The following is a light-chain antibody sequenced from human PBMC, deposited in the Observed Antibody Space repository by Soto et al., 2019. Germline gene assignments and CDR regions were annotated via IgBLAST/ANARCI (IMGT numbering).Light chain of an antibody. CDR1: QSVSRN. V-gene: IGKV3-15*01. Sequence: EIVMTQSPATLSVSPGERATLSCRASQSVSRNLAWYQQRPGRAPRLLIYDASTRATDIPARFSGSGSGTEFTLTISRLQSEDFALYYCQQSNTWPLYTFGQATKLEIK. CDR3: QQSNTWPLYT. CDR2: DAS. J-gene: IGKJ2*01.